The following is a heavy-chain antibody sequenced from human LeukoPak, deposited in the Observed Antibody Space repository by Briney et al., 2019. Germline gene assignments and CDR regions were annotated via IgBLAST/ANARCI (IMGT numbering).Heavy chain of an antibody. CDR1: GFTFSSYA. CDR2: ISNSGSNT. Sequence: GGSLRLSCAASGFTFSSYAMNWVRQAPGKGLEWISYISNSGSNTYYADSVKGRFTISRDNSKNTLYLQMNSLRAEDTAVYYCDNPPLKTSQHPVIRSVGYFGDWGKGNLVTVSS. CDR3: DNPPLKTSQHPVIRSVGYFGD. J-gene: IGHJ4*02. V-gene: IGHV3-23*01. D-gene: IGHD3-3*01.